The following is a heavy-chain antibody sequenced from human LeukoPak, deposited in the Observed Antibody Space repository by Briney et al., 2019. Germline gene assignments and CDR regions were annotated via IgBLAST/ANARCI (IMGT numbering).Heavy chain of an antibody. J-gene: IGHJ4*02. D-gene: IGHD2-2*01. CDR3: AKEQTSSGFFDY. V-gene: IGHV3-23*01. CDR2: ISGSGTRT. CDR1: GFTFTNYA. Sequence: GGSLRLSCAASGFTFTNYAMSWVRQAPGKGLEWVSAISGSGTRTYYADSVKGRFTISRDNSKNTLYLQMNCLRAEDRAVYYCAKEQTSSGFFDYWGQGTLVTVSS.